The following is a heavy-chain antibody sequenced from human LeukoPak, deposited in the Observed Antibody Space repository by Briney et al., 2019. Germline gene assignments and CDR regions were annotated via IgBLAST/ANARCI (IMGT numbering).Heavy chain of an antibody. D-gene: IGHD3-9*01. CDR3: ARSIGLTGGGVDV. V-gene: IGHV3-11*01. CDR2: ITNGGSTI. CDR1: GFTFSDYN. Sequence: KAGGSLRLSCAASGFTFSDYNMNWVRQAPGKGLEWVSYITNGGSTIHHADSVKCRFTISRDNAKKTLYLQMNSLRAEDTAVYYCARSIGLTGGGVDVWGQGTTVTVSS. J-gene: IGHJ6*02.